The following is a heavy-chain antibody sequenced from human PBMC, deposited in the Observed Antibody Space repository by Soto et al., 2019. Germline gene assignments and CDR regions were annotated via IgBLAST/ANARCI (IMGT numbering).Heavy chain of an antibody. J-gene: IGHJ4*02. CDR2: IYPGDSDT. CDR3: ARTYYYGSGSYYHFDY. CDR1: GYSFTSYW. Sequence: GESLKISFKGSGYSFTSYWIGWVRQMPGKGLEWMGIIYPGDSDTRYSPSFQGQVTISADKSISTAYLQWSSLKASDTAMYYCARTYYYGSGSYYHFDYWGQGTLVTVSS. D-gene: IGHD3-10*01. V-gene: IGHV5-51*01.